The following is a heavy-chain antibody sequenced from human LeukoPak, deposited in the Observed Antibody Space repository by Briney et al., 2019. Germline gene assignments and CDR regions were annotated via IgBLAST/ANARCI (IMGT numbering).Heavy chain of an antibody. V-gene: IGHV1-2*04. CDR1: GYTFTGYY. J-gene: IGHJ5*02. CDR2: INPNSGGT. CDR3: ARGGFTFGGVISGEGLNWFDP. Sequence: ASVKVSCKASGYTFTGYYMQWVRQAPGQGLEWMGWINPNSGGTNYAQKFQGWVTMTRDTSISTAYMELSRLRSDDTAVYYCARGGFTFGGVISGEGLNWFDPWGQGTLVTVSS. D-gene: IGHD3-16*01.